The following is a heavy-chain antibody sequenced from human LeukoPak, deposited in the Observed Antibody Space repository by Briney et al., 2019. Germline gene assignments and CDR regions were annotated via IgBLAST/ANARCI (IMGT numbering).Heavy chain of an antibody. D-gene: IGHD3-22*01. V-gene: IGHV3-53*01. CDR3: AKAHYDSSGNPTLTTYH. CDR1: GFTVSSNY. CDR2: IYSGGST. Sequence: GGSLRLSCAASGFTVSSNYMSWVRQAPGKGLEWVSVIYSGGSTYYADSVKGRFTISRDNSKNTLYLQMNSLRAEDTAVYYCAKAHYDSSGNPTLTTYHWGQGTLVTVSS. J-gene: IGHJ5*02.